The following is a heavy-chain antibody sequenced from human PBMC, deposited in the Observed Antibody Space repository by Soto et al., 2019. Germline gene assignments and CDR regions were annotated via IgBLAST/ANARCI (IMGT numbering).Heavy chain of an antibody. Sequence: DVQLLESGGGLVQPAGSLRLSCAASGFTFSSYAMGWVRQGPGKGLEWVAVVSIGGSTHYADSVRGRFTISRDNSKNTLSLQMNGLTAEDTAVYFCAKRRGAGGHFDYWGQGALVTVSS. CDR1: GFTFSSYA. J-gene: IGHJ4*02. CDR2: VSIGGST. D-gene: IGHD2-15*01. V-gene: IGHV3-23*01. CDR3: AKRRGAGGHFDY.